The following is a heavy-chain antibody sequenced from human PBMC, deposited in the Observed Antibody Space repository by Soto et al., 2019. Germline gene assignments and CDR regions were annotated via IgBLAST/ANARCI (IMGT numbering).Heavy chain of an antibody. CDR3: ARDRQLVTDYGMDV. Sequence: GGSLRLSCAASGFTFSSYAMHWVRQAPGKGLEWVAVISYDGSNKYYADSVKGRFTISRDNSKNTLYLQMNSLRAEDTAVYYCARDRQLVTDYGMDVWGQGTTVTVSS. CDR2: ISYDGSNK. D-gene: IGHD2-21*02. V-gene: IGHV3-30-3*01. CDR1: GFTFSSYA. J-gene: IGHJ6*02.